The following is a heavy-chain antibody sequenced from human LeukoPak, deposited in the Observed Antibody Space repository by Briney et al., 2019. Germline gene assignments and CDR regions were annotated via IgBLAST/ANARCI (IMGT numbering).Heavy chain of an antibody. CDR2: IKQDGNEK. J-gene: IGHJ4*02. CDR3: ARVWVVLPAAIRD. Sequence: GGCLRLSCAASGFTFSSYWMSWVRQAPGKGLEWVANIKQDGNEKYYVDSVKGRFTISRDNAQNSLYLQMNSLRAEDTAVYYCARVWVVLPAAIRDWGQGTLVTVSS. D-gene: IGHD2-2*02. V-gene: IGHV3-7*01. CDR1: GFTFSSYW.